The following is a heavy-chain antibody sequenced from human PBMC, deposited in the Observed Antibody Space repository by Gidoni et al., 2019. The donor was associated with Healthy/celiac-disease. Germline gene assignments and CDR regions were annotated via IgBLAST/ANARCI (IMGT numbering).Heavy chain of an antibody. Sequence: EVQLVESGGGLVQPGGSLRLSCAASGFTFSSYSMNWVRQAPGKGLEWVSYISSSSSTIYYADSVKGRFTISRDNAKNSLYLQMNSLRDEDTAVYYCARGAPLYDFWSGYQGDYWGQGTLVTVSS. CDR2: ISSSSSTI. J-gene: IGHJ4*02. CDR3: ARGAPLYDFWSGYQGDY. CDR1: GFTFSSYS. D-gene: IGHD3-3*01. V-gene: IGHV3-48*02.